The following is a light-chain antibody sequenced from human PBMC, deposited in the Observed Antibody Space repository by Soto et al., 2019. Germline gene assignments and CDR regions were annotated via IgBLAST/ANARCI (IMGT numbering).Light chain of an antibody. V-gene: IGLV2-14*01. CDR2: EVS. CDR1: SSDVGGYNY. Sequence: QSALTQPASVSGYPGQSITISCTGTSSDVGGYNYVSWYQQHPGKAPKLMIYEVSNRPSGVSNRFSGSKSGNTASLTISGLQAEDEADYYCSSYTSSSLSFGGGTKLTVL. J-gene: IGLJ2*01. CDR3: SSYTSSSLS.